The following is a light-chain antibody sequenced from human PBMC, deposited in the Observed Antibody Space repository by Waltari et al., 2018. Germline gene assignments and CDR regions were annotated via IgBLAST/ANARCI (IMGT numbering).Light chain of an antibody. J-gene: IGLJ1*01. CDR1: SGYTNYN. CDR3: GTEHGSGSTFVYV. Sequence: QPVLTQPPSASASLGASLTLTCPLSSGYTNYNGDWYQQIPGKGPRLVLRVGTGGIVGSKGDDIPDRFSVSGSGLNRFLTIKNIQEEDESDYHCGTEHGSGSTFVYVFGPGTKVTVL. V-gene: IGLV9-49*01. CDR2: VGTGGIVG.